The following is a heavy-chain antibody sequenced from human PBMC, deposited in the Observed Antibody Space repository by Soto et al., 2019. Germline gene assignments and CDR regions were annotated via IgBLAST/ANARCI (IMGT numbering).Heavy chain of an antibody. J-gene: IGHJ4*02. CDR1: GGSFSGYY. V-gene: IGHV4-34*01. Sequence: SETLSLTCAVYGGSFSGYYWSWIRQPPGKGLEWIGEINHSGSTNYNPSLKSRATISVDTSKNQFSLKLSSVTAADTAVYYCARVPDYWGQGILVTSPQ. CDR3: ARVPDY. CDR2: INHSGST. D-gene: IGHD2-2*01.